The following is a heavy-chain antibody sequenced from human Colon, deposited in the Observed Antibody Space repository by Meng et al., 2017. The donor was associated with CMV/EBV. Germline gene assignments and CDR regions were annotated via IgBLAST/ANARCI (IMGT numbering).Heavy chain of an antibody. CDR1: GFSFSRSW. J-gene: IGHJ4*02. D-gene: IGHD3-16*01. Sequence: VQLVDPGVALVQPGGSLRLSFGASGFSFSRSWMFRVRQAPARGLEWTDNVKPDGSDKFYVDSVKGRFTISRDNAKNSLYLQMNSLRVEDTAVYYCTGGGYWGQGILVTVSS. V-gene: IGHV3-7*02. CDR3: TGGGY. CDR2: VKPDGSDK.